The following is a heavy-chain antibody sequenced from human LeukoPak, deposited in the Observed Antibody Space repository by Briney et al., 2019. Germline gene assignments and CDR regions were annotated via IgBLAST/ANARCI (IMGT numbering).Heavy chain of an antibody. Sequence: SETLSLTCAVYGGSFSGYCWSWIRQPPGKGLEWIGEINHSGSTNYNPSLKSRVTISVDTSKNQFSLKLSSVTAADTAVYYCARDRILGAKVSWFDPWGQGTLVTVSS. D-gene: IGHD1-26*01. V-gene: IGHV4-34*01. J-gene: IGHJ5*02. CDR3: ARDRILGAKVSWFDP. CDR1: GGSFSGYC. CDR2: INHSGST.